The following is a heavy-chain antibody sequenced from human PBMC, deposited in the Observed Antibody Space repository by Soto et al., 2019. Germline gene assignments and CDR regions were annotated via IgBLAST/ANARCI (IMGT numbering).Heavy chain of an antibody. CDR2: INAGNGNT. J-gene: IGHJ5*01. Sequence: ASVKVSCKASGYTFTSYAMHWVRQAPGQRLEWMGWINAGNGNTKYSQKFQGRVTITRDTSASTAYMELSSLRSEDTAVYYCARALLGDNWFDPWGQGILVTVSS. CDR1: GYTFTSYA. D-gene: IGHD2-15*01. V-gene: IGHV1-3*01. CDR3: ARALLGDNWFDP.